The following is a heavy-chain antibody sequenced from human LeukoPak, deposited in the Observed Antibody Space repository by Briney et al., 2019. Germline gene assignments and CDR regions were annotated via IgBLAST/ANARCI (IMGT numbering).Heavy chain of an antibody. V-gene: IGHV3-23*01. CDR1: GFTFSSYA. Sequence: PGGSLRLSCAASGFTFSSYAMSWVRQAPGKGLEWVSAISGSGGSTYYADSVKGRFTISRDNSKNTLYLQMNSLRAEDTAVYYCAKDLTWYHYDSSGNGYCDYWGQGTLVTVSS. CDR2: ISGSGGST. CDR3: AKDLTWYHYDSSGNGYCDY. D-gene: IGHD3-22*01. J-gene: IGHJ4*02.